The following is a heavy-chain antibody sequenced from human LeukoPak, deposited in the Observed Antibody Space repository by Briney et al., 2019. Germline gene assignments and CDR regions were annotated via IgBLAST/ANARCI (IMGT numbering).Heavy chain of an antibody. CDR1: GFTVITND. J-gene: IGHJ4*02. V-gene: IGHV3-53*01. CDR2: LYSDGNT. D-gene: IGHD1-14*01. Sequence: PGGSLRLSCAASGFTVITNDMTWVRQAPGKGFEWVSVLYSDGNTKYADSVQGRFTISRDNSKNTLYLEMNSLSPDDTAAYYCARGVEPLAANTLAYWGQGTLVTVYS. CDR3: ARGVEPLAANTLAY.